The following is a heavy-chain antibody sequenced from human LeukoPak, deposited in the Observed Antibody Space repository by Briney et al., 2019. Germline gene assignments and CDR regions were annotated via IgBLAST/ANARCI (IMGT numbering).Heavy chain of an antibody. CDR1: GVSISSSNSY. J-gene: IGHJ5*02. D-gene: IGHD3-9*01. CDR3: ARVALRRYFDWLPPLNWFDP. Sequence: SETLSLTCTVSGVSISSSNSYWGWIRQPPGKGLEWIGSVYYTGNTYYNASLKSRVTIVIDTSKNQISLRLTSVTATDTAMYYCARVALRRYFDWLPPLNWFDPWGQGTLVTVSS. CDR2: VYYTGNT. V-gene: IGHV4-39*01.